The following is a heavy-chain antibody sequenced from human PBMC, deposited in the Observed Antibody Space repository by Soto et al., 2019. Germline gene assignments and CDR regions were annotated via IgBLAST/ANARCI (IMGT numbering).Heavy chain of an antibody. J-gene: IGHJ4*02. V-gene: IGHV3-23*01. CDR1: GFSFSTHA. CDR2: ISSGGTTT. D-gene: IGHD6-19*01. CDR3: AREGGSIGGWFGRKFDS. Sequence: PGGSLRLSCTASGFSFSTHAMSWVRQAPGKGLEWVSSISSGGTTTFYAASVEGRFTISRDKSKNTLYLQMNRLRADDTAVYYCAREGGSIGGWFGRKFDSWGQGTQVRVSS.